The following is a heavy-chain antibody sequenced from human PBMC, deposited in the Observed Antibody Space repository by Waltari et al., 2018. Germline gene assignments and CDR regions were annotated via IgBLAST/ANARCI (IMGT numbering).Heavy chain of an antibody. CDR2: IIPVFSTA. J-gene: IGHJ4*02. D-gene: IGHD3-9*01. CDR1: GGTVSSYA. V-gene: IGHV1-69*01. CDR3: ARVRRPDILTGYSPASFDY. Sequence: QVQLVQSGAEVKKHGSSVKVSCKASGGTVSSYALSWVRLAPGPGPQWMGGIIPVFSTANYAQKFQGRVTITADESTSTAYMGLSSLRSEDTAVYYCARVRRPDILTGYSPASFDYWGQGTLVTVSS.